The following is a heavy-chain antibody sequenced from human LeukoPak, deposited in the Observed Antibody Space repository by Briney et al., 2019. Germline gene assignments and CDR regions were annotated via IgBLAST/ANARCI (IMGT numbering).Heavy chain of an antibody. J-gene: IGHJ4*02. CDR3: ARGRPPHDYGTLFDY. V-gene: IGHV4-59*01. CDR2: IYYSGST. Sequence: SETLSLTCTVSGGAITGYYWSWIRQPPGKRLEWIWSIYYSGSTNYNPSLKSRVTMSVDTSKKQFSLKLSSVTAADTAVYYCARGRPPHDYGTLFDYWGQGTLVTVSS. CDR1: GGAITGYY. D-gene: IGHD4-17*01.